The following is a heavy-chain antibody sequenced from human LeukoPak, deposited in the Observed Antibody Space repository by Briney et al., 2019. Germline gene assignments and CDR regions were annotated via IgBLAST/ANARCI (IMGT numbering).Heavy chain of an antibody. CDR1: GFTFSSYS. CDR3: ARAGGMIAVAVPYIEA. J-gene: IGHJ5*02. D-gene: IGHD6-19*01. Sequence: GGSLRLSYAASGFTFSSYSMNWVRQAPGKGLEWVSYISSSSSTIYYADSVKGRFTISRDNAKNSLYLQMNSLRAEGTAVYYCARAGGMIAVAVPYIEAWGQGTLVTVSS. CDR2: ISSSSSTI. V-gene: IGHV3-48*04.